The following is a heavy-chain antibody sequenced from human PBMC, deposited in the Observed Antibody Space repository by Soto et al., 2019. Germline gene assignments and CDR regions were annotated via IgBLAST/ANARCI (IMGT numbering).Heavy chain of an antibody. V-gene: IGHV4-31*03. CDR3: SRGSSTYFDVMTGYYTADYFDF. Sequence: PSETLSLICTVSGDSISGGTYYWSWIRQHPGKGLEWIGYISYSGSTYYSPSLKSRVTMSVDKSKNQFSLTLSSVTAADTAIYFFSRGSSTYFDVMTGYYTADYFDFWGQGAPVTVS. CDR2: ISYSGST. CDR1: GDSISGGTYY. D-gene: IGHD3-9*01. J-gene: IGHJ4*02.